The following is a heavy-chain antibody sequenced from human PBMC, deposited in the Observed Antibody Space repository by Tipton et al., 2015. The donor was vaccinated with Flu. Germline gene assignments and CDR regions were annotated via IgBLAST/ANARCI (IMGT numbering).Heavy chain of an antibody. J-gene: IGHJ5*02. V-gene: IGHV4-4*02. D-gene: IGHD3-3*01. CDR1: GASISSPNW. Sequence: TLSLTCAVSGASISSPNWWTWVRQPPGKGLEWIGEIYHTSSTNYNPSLKSRVSISLDKSKNQFSLELNSVTAADTAIYYCARDLGNDFWGGQGWFDPWGQGTLVSVSS. CDR3: ARDLGNDFWGGQGWFDP. CDR2: IYHTSST.